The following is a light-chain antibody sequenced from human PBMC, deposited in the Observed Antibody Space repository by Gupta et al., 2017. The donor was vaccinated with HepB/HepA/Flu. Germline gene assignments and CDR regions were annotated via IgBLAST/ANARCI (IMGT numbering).Light chain of an antibody. J-gene: IGKJ5*01. Sequence: VLTQSPDTLSLSPGERATLSCRASQSVNNYLPGYQHQPGQAPRLLIYYASNRPTGIPARSISGGSGTACTRIIISLQAEDFSVEYCYQRQCRSPGTFGQGTRLEIK. CDR1: QSVNNY. V-gene: IGKV3-11*01. CDR3: YQRQCRSPGT. CDR2: YAS.